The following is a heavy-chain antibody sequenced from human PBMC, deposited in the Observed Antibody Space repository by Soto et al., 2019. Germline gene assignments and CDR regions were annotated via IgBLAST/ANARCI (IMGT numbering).Heavy chain of an antibody. CDR3: VKRGRNWGAFAF. J-gene: IGHJ3*01. CDR2: IGGTDGDSDGVP. CDR1: GFILNNYA. D-gene: IGHD7-27*01. Sequence: VQLLESGGDLVQPGGSLRLSCVASGFILNNYAMSWVRQAPGKGLEWVSTIGGTDGDSDGVPWYEDSVKGRFTISRDRSANTLFLHMDNLRADDSALYYSVKRGRNWGAFAFWGQWTTVVVSS. V-gene: IGHV3-23*01.